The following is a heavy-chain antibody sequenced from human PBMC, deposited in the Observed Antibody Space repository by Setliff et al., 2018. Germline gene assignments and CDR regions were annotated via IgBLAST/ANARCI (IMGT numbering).Heavy chain of an antibody. V-gene: IGHV4-34*08. CDR3: GLWTGYRGYYYYMDV. Sequence: SETLSLTCAASGGTFSDYYWTWIRQPPGKGLEWIGEINHSGSSNYNPSLKSRVTISVDTSKNQFSLNLSSMTAADTAVYYCGLWTGYRGYYYYMDVWGKGTTVTVSS. CDR2: INHSGSS. J-gene: IGHJ6*03. D-gene: IGHD3-3*01. CDR1: GGTFSDYY.